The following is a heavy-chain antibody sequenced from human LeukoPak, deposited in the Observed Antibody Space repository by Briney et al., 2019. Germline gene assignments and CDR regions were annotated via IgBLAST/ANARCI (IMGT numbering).Heavy chain of an antibody. CDR2: ISSNGGST. CDR3: VRLYSSNFYYYYGMDV. J-gene: IGHJ6*02. D-gene: IGHD6-13*01. V-gene: IGHV3-64D*06. Sequence: GGSLRLSCSASGFTFSSYAMHWVRQAPGKGLEYVSAISSNGGSTYYADSVKGRFTISRDNSKNTLYLQMSSLRAEDTAVYYCVRLYSSNFYYYYGMDVWGQGTTVPVSS. CDR1: GFTFSSYA.